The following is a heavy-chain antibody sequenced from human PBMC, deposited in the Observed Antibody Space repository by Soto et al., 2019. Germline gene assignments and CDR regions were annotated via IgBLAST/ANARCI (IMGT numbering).Heavy chain of an antibody. D-gene: IGHD3-3*01. J-gene: IGHJ4*02. CDR3: ARDSKYDFWSGYLVWTVPDY. Sequence: GGSLRLSCAASGFTFSSYAMHWVRQAPGKGLEWVAVISYDGSNKYYADSVKGRFTISRDNSKNTLYLQMNSLRAEDTAVYYCARDSKYDFWSGYLVWTVPDYWGQGTLVTVSS. V-gene: IGHV3-30-3*01. CDR2: ISYDGSNK. CDR1: GFTFSSYA.